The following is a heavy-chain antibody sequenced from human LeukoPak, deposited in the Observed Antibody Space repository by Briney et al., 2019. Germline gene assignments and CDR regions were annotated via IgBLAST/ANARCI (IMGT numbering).Heavy chain of an antibody. CDR2: IDYRGRT. V-gene: IGHV4-31*03. J-gene: IGHJ4*02. CDR1: GGSINSGGDY. CDR3: ARGLYSIVES. D-gene: IGHD2-8*01. Sequence: SQTLSLTCTVSGGSINSGGDYWSWIRQHPGKGLEWMGYIDYRGRTYYNPSLKGRVTMSRAPSKTEFSLKLSSVTAADTAVYYCARGLYSIVESWGQGTLVTVSS.